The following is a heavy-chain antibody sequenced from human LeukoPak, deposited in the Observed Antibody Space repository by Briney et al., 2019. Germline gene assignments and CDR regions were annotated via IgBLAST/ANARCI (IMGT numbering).Heavy chain of an antibody. CDR3: ARAPGRGDYEGDPHYYMDV. V-gene: IGHV4-59*01. J-gene: IGHJ6*03. CDR1: GGSISSYY. Sequence: SKTLSLTCTVSGGSISSYYWSWIRQPPGKGLEWIGYIYYSGSTNYNPSLKSRVTISVDTSKNQFSLKLSSVTAADTAVYYCARAPGRGDYEGDPHYYMDVWGKGTTVTISS. D-gene: IGHD4-17*01. CDR2: IYYSGST.